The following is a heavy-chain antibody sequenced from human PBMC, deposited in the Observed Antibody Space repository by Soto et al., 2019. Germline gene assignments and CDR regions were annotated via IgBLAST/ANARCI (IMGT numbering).Heavy chain of an antibody. Sequence: QVQLQESGPGLVKPSQTLSLTCTVSGGSISSGGYYWSWIRQPPGKGLEWFGYISYSGSTYYNPSLKSRVTISVDTSKNQFSLKVNSVTAADTAVYYCARALVPGGEYDFDYWGQGNLVTVYS. CDR1: GGSISSGGYY. D-gene: IGHD4-17*01. V-gene: IGHV4-30-4*01. CDR2: ISYSGST. CDR3: ARALVPGGEYDFDY. J-gene: IGHJ4*02.